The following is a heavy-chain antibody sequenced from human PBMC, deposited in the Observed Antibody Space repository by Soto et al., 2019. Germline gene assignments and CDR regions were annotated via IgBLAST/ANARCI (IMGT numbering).Heavy chain of an antibody. CDR1: GGSISNITYF. V-gene: IGHV4-39*01. CDR2: IYHTGNT. Sequence: SETLSLTCSVSGGSISNITYFWGWIRQPPGKGLEWIGSIYHTGNTYYNPSLKSRVTISVDTSKNQFSLKLSSVTAADTAVYYCARHTPAISISDHWGQGTLVTVSS. D-gene: IGHD2-15*01. CDR3: ARHTPAISISDH. J-gene: IGHJ4*02.